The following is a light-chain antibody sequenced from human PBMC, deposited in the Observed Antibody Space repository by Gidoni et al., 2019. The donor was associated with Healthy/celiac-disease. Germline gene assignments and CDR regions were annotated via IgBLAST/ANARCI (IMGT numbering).Light chain of an antibody. V-gene: IGKV1-9*01. Sequence: DIQLTQSPSFLSASVGDRVTITCWASQGISSYLAWYQQKPGKAPKLLIYAASTLLSGVPSRFSGSGSGTEFTLTLSSLQPEDFATYYCQQLNSYLTFGQGTRLEIK. CDR3: QQLNSYLT. CDR2: AAS. CDR1: QGISSY. J-gene: IGKJ5*01.